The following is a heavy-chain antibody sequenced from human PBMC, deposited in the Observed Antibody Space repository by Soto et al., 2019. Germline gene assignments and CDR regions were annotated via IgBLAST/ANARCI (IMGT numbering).Heavy chain of an antibody. CDR1: GFTFSNYW. CDR2: IKQDGSEK. D-gene: IGHD2-15*01. V-gene: IGHV3-7*01. J-gene: IGHJ4*02. CDR3: ARDGDCSGGTCFSEGVY. Sequence: EVQLVESGGGLVQPGGSLRLSCAASGFTFSNYWMTWVRQAPGKGLEWVANIKQDGSEKYYVDSMKGRFTISRDNAKNSLYLQMTSLRAEDTAVYYCARDGDCSGGTCFSEGVYWGQGTLVTVSS.